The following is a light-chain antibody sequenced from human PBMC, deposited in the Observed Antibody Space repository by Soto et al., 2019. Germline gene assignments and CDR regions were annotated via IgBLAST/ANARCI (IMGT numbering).Light chain of an antibody. V-gene: IGKV1-39*01. CDR2: AAS. CDR3: QHSHSTPLT. CDR1: QSITSH. Sequence: DIQMTQSPSSLSASVGDTVTITCRASQSITSHLNWYQQKPGEAPKLVISAASSLRSGVPARFSGSGSGTDFTLTSTSLQPEDFATYSCQHSHSTPLTFGGGTKVEIK. J-gene: IGKJ4*01.